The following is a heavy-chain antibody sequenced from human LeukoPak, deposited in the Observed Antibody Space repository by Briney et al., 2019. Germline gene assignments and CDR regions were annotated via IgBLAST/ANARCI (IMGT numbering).Heavy chain of an antibody. Sequence: SVKVSCKASGGTFSSYAISWVRQAPGQGLEWMGGIIPIFGTANYAQKFQGRVTITADESMSTAYMELSSLRSEDTAVYYCARSERFLEWLLYGGYYYYYMDVWGKGTTVTVSS. J-gene: IGHJ6*03. CDR2: IIPIFGTA. D-gene: IGHD3-3*01. V-gene: IGHV1-69*13. CDR1: GGTFSSYA. CDR3: ARSERFLEWLLYGGYYYYYMDV.